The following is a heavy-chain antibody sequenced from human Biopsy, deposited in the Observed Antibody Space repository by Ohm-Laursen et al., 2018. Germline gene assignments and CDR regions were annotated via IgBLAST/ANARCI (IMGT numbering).Heavy chain of an antibody. J-gene: IGHJ6*02. Sequence: GTLSLTWAVYGGSFNGYFWSWIRQPPGKGLEWIGDITQSGSTNYSPSLKSRVTISVDTAKKQFPLSLRSVTAADTAVYYCARVPLPGIGAAYQGRFLYGMDVWGQGTTVSVSS. CDR1: GGSFNGYF. D-gene: IGHD6-13*01. CDR2: ITQSGST. CDR3: ARVPLPGIGAAYQGRFLYGMDV. V-gene: IGHV4-34*01.